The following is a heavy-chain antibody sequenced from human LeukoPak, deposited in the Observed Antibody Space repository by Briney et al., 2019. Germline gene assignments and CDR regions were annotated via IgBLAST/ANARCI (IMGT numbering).Heavy chain of an antibody. CDR1: GFILSSYD. CDR2: IWYDGSNK. CDR3: AREGFGQSFFEY. Sequence: GGSLSLSCAASGFILSSYDMHWVRQAPGKGLEWVAVIWYDGSNKYYADSVKGRFTISRDNSKNALYLQMHSLRAEDTAVYYCAREGFGQSFFEYWGQKPLVSVSS. D-gene: IGHD3-10*01. J-gene: IGHJ4*02. V-gene: IGHV3-33*01.